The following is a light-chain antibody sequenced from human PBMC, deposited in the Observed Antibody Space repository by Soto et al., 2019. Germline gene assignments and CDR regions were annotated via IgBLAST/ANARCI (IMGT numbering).Light chain of an antibody. CDR1: SSDVGGYNY. Sequence: QSALTQPASVSGSPGQSMTISCTGTSSDVGGYNYVSWYRQHPGKAPKLMIYEVSTRPSGFSNRFSGSKSGNTASLTISGLRAEDEADYYCSSYTSSSTLYVFGTGTKLTVL. CDR3: SSYTSSSTLYV. V-gene: IGLV2-14*01. CDR2: EVS. J-gene: IGLJ1*01.